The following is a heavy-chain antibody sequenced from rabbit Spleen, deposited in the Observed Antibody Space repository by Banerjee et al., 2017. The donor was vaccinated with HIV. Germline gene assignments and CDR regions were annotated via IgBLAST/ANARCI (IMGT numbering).Heavy chain of an antibody. CDR1: GFDFSRYY. Sequence: QLVESGGGLVQPGGSLKLSCKASGFDFSRYYISWVRQAPGKGLEWIGDIDPIFGIAVYATWVNGRFTVSSHNAQTTLYLQLNSLTAADTATYFCVRGIDANSGGWISYYFNLWAQAPWSPS. J-gene: IGHJ4*01. CDR3: VRGIDANSGGWISYYFNL. V-gene: IGHV1S7*01. CDR2: IDPIFGIA. D-gene: IGHD1-1*01.